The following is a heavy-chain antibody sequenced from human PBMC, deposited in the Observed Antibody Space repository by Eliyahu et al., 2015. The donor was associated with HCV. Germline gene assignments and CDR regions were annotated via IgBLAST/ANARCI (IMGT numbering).Heavy chain of an antibody. J-gene: IGHJ5*02. CDR2: ITARSDYL. CDR1: GXSFXTFT. D-gene: IGHD2-15*01. CDR3: ARFGGCYAGPCWHDP. V-gene: IGHV3-21*01. Sequence: DVQLVESGGGLVKPGGSLXLSXXASGXSFXTFTMSWVRQAPGKGLEWVSSITARSDYLYYADSVRGRFTISRDNAKTSLYLQMNTMRPEDSAVYYCARFGGCYAGPCWHDPWGQGTLVIVSS.